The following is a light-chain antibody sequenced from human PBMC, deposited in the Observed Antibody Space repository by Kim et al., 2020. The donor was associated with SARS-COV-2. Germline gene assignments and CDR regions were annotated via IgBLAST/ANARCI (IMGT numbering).Light chain of an antibody. CDR3: QTWDTGIRV. V-gene: IGLV4-69*01. J-gene: IGLJ2*01. CDR1: SGHSTYV. Sequence: QLVLTQSPSASASLGASVKLTCTLSSGHSTYVIAWHQQQPGKGPRYLMNLNSVGSHIRGDGIPDRFSGSGSGAERYLTISGLQSEDEADYYCQTWDTGIRVFGGGTKVTVL. CDR2: LNSVGSH.